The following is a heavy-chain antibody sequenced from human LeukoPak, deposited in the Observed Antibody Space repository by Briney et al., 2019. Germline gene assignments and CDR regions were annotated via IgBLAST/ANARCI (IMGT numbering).Heavy chain of an antibody. CDR3: ARVKCQLEVCYSYWYFDL. Sequence: SETLSLTCTVSGGSISSSSYYWGWIRQPPGKGLEWIGSIYYSGSTYYNPSLKSRVTISVDTSKNQFSLKLSSVTAADTAVYYCARVKCQLEVCYSYWYFDLWGRGTLVTVSS. CDR1: GGSISSSSYY. V-gene: IGHV4-39*07. CDR2: IYYSGST. D-gene: IGHD6-6*01. J-gene: IGHJ2*01.